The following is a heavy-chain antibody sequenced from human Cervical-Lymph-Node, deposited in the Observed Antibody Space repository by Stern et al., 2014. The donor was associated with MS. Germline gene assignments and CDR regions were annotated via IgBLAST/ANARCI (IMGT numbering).Heavy chain of an antibody. CDR2: ITVYNGNT. J-gene: IGHJ4*02. Sequence: VQLVESGAEVKKPGASVNVSCKASGYTFSSFAITWVRQAPGQGLEWMGTITVYNGNTNYAQRVQDRVTMTTDTSTNTAYMEVRTLRSDDTPVYSCARGWGDPRHWGQGTLVTVSS. CDR3: ARGWGDPRH. D-gene: IGHD3-16*01. V-gene: IGHV1-18*01. CDR1: GYTFSSFA.